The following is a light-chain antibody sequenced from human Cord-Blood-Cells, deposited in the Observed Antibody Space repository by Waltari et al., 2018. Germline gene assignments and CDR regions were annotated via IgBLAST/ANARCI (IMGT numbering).Light chain of an antibody. Sequence: SYELTQPPSVSVSPGQTARITCSGDALPKQYAYWYQQKPGQAPVLVIYKDSERPLGIPERFSGSSSGTTVTLTISGVQAEDQADYYCQSAGSSCTVGIGGGTKLAVL. CDR1: ALPKQY. J-gene: IGLJ2*01. CDR3: QSAGSSCTVG. CDR2: KDS. V-gene: IGLV3-25*03.